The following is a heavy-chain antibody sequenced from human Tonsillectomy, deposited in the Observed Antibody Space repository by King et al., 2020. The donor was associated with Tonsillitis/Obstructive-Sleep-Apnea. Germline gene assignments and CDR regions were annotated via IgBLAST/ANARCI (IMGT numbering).Heavy chain of an antibody. CDR1: SASISSYS. CDR3: ARAPVATTVDY. D-gene: IGHD5-12*01. CDR2: IYNSGST. J-gene: IGHJ4*02. V-gene: IGHV4-59*01. Sequence: VQLQESGPGLVKPSETLSLTCTVSSASISSYSWSWIRQPPGKGLEWIGYIYNSGSTNYNPSLKSRVTISVDTSKNQFSLKLRSVTTMDTAVYYCARAPVATTVDYWGQGTLGTVSS.